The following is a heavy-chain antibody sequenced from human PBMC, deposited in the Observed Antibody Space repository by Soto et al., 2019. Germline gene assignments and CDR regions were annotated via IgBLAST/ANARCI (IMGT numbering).Heavy chain of an antibody. J-gene: IGHJ6*04. V-gene: IGHV4-34*01. Sequence: PSETLSLTSAVYGLNFIGYYWSWIRQPPGKGLEWIGEINHSGSTNYNPSLKSRVTISVDTSKNQFSLKLSSVTAADTAVYYCAREVPSITMVRGVSDVWGKGTTVTVSS. D-gene: IGHD3-10*01. CDR1: GLNFIGYY. CDR2: INHSGST. CDR3: AREVPSITMVRGVSDV.